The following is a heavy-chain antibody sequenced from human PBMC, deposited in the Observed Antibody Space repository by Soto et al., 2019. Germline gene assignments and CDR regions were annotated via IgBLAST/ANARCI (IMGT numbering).Heavy chain of an antibody. V-gene: IGHV5-51*01. CDR2: IYPGDSDT. Sequence: PGASLKISCNGSGYSFTSYCIGWVRQTPGKGLEWMGIIYPGDSDTRYSPSFQGQVTISADKSISTAYLQWSSLKASDTAMYYCAVKTPRSPAAPTPFDYWGQGTLVTVSS. CDR3: AVKTPRSPAAPTPFDY. J-gene: IGHJ4*02. D-gene: IGHD6-13*01. CDR1: GYSFTSYC.